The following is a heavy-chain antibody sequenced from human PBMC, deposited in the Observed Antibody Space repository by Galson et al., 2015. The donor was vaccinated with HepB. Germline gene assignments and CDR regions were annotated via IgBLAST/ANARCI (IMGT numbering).Heavy chain of an antibody. J-gene: IGHJ4*02. Sequence: TLSLTCTVYGGSITSYYWNWIRQPPGKGLEWIGYVHYSGSTNYNPSLKSRVTISVDTSKNQFSLKLTSVTAADTAVYYCARGSGYCSGTSCYPSGWGQGTLVTVSS. V-gene: IGHV4-59*12. CDR3: ARGSGYCSGTSCYPSG. D-gene: IGHD2-2*01. CDR1: GGSITSYY. CDR2: VHYSGST.